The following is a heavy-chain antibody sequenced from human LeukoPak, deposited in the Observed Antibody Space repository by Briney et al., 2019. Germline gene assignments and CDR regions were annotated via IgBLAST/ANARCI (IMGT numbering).Heavy chain of an antibody. V-gene: IGHV4-59*01. D-gene: IGHD2-2*01. J-gene: IGHJ3*02. CDR3: ARTHCSSTRCYEMGAFDI. Sequence: SETLSLTCTVSGGSIRSYYWSWIRQPPGKGREWIGYIYYSGSTNYNPSLKSRVTISVDTSKNQFSLKLRSVTDADTAVYYCARTHCSSTRCYEMGAFDIWGQGTMVTVSS. CDR2: IYYSGST. CDR1: GGSIRSYY.